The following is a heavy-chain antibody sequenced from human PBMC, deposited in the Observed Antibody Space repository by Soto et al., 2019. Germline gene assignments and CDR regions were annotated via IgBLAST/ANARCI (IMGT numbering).Heavy chain of an antibody. CDR3: ARRAAGTGSLRYYYYGMDV. CDR2: ISSSGSTI. J-gene: IGHJ6*02. V-gene: IGHV3-48*03. CDR1: RFTFSSYE. Sequence: GGSLRLSCAASRFTFSSYEMNWVRQAPGKGLEWVSYISSSGSTIYYADSVKGRFTISRDNAKNSLYLQMNSLRAEDTAVYYCARRAAGTGSLRYYYYGMDVWGQGTTVTVSS. D-gene: IGHD6-13*01.